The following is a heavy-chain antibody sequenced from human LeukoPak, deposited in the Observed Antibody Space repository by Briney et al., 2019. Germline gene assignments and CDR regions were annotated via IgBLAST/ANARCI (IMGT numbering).Heavy chain of an antibody. D-gene: IGHD1-7*01. CDR2: INPNSGGT. V-gene: IGHV1-2*02. CDR3: ARADWNYNGFDY. J-gene: IGHJ4*02. CDR1: GYTFTGYY. Sequence: ASVKVSCKASGYTFTGYYMHWVRQAPGQGLEWMGWINPNSGGTNYAQKFQGRVTMTRDTSISTAYMELSRLRSDDTAVYYCARADWNYNGFDYWGQGTLVTVSS.